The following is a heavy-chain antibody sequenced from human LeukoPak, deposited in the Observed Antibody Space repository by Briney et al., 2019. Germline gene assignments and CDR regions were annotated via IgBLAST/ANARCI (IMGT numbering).Heavy chain of an antibody. V-gene: IGHV4-59*01. CDR1: GGSISSYD. Sequence: PSETLSLTCTVSGGSISSYDWSWIRQPPGKGLEWVGYIYYSGGTNYNPSLKSRVTISVDTSKNQFSLKLSSVTAADTAVYYCARDLCSGGSCYFDYWGQGTLVTVSS. J-gene: IGHJ4*02. D-gene: IGHD2-15*01. CDR2: IYYSGGT. CDR3: ARDLCSGGSCYFDY.